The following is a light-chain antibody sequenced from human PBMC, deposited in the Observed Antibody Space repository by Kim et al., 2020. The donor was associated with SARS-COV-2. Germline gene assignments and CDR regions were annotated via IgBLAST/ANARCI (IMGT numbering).Light chain of an antibody. CDR2: GAS. CDR1: QSVSSSY. Sequence: PVERATLSCRASQSVSSSYLAWYQQKPGQAPRLLIYGASSRATGIPDRFSGSGSGTDFTLTISRLEPEDFAVYYCQQYGSSPPFTFGPGTKVDIK. V-gene: IGKV3-20*01. CDR3: QQYGSSPPFT. J-gene: IGKJ3*01.